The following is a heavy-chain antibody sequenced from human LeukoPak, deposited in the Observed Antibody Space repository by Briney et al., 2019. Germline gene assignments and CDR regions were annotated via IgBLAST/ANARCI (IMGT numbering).Heavy chain of an antibody. J-gene: IGHJ4*02. CDR1: GGSISSYY. Sequence: SETLSLTCTVSGGSISSYYWSWIRQPPGKGLEWIGYIYYSGSTNYNPSLKSRVTISVDTSKNQFSLKLSSVTAADTAVYYCARANYYDSTGCYHDYWGQGTLVTVSS. CDR3: ARANYYDSTGCYHDY. D-gene: IGHD3-22*01. V-gene: IGHV4-59*08. CDR2: IYYSGST.